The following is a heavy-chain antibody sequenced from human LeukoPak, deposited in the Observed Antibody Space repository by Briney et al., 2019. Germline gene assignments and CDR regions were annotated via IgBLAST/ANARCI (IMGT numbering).Heavy chain of an antibody. V-gene: IGHV1-18*01. CDR1: GYTFTSYG. D-gene: IGHD3-3*01. CDR3: ARRKQCAVTYYDFWSGSDYYYYMDV. Sequence: GASVKVSCKASGYTFTSYGISWVRQAPGQGLEWMGWISAYNGNTNYAQKLQGRVTMTTDTSTSTAYMELRSLRSDDTAVYYCARRKQCAVTYYDFWSGSDYYYYMDVWGKGTTVTVSS. J-gene: IGHJ6*03. CDR2: ISAYNGNT.